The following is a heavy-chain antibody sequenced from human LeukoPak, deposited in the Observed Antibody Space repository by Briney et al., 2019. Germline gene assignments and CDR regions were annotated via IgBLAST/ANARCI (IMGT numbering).Heavy chain of an antibody. Sequence: GASVKVSCKASGYTFSSYAISWVRQAPGQGLEWMGGTIPIFDTGNYAQKFQGRLTITADESTSTAYMELSSLRSEDTAVYYCAREGITMVRGVMSSRDYYYMDVWGKGTTVTVSS. J-gene: IGHJ6*03. D-gene: IGHD3-10*01. V-gene: IGHV1-69*13. CDR2: TIPIFDTG. CDR3: AREGITMVRGVMSSRDYYYMDV. CDR1: GYTFSSYA.